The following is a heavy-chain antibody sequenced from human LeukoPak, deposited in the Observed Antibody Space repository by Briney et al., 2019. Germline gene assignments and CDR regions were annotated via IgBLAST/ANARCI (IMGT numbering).Heavy chain of an antibody. Sequence: QPGGSLRLSCAASGLTLSSYWMHWVRQAPGKGLVWVSRINEEGTTIDYADSVRGRFTISRDIAKNTLYLQMNSLRPEDTAVYHCVKDFVGVEEFWGQGTLVTVSS. D-gene: IGHD3-16*01. CDR1: GLTLSSYW. J-gene: IGHJ4*02. CDR2: INEEGTTI. CDR3: VKDFVGVEEF. V-gene: IGHV3-74*01.